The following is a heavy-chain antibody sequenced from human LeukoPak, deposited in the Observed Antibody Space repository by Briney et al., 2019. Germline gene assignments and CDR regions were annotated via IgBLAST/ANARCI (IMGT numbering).Heavy chain of an antibody. V-gene: IGHV3-7*01. Sequence: GGSLRLSCAASEFIFSGYWMNWVRQAPGKGLEWVANIKQDGSEKQYVDSVRGRFTISRDNAKNSLYLQMNSLRVEDTAVYYCPRDGFVGAADYWGQGTLVTVSS. CDR2: IKQDGSEK. CDR3: PRDGFVGAADY. CDR1: EFIFSGYW. J-gene: IGHJ4*02. D-gene: IGHD6-13*01.